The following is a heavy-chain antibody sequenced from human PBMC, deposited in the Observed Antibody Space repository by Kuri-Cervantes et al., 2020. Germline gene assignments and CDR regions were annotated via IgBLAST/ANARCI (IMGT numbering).Heavy chain of an antibody. CDR3: ARDTNWGSYPSGGKLQDGFDI. D-gene: IGHD3-16*01. Sequence: ETLSLTCAASGFTFSSYWMSWVRQAPGKGLEWVANIKQDGSEKYYVDSVKGRFTISRDNAENSLYLQMNSLGVEDTAVYYCARDTNWGSYPSGGKLQDGFDIWGQGTRVTVSS. CDR2: IKQDGSEK. V-gene: IGHV3-7*01. J-gene: IGHJ3*02. CDR1: GFTFSSYW.